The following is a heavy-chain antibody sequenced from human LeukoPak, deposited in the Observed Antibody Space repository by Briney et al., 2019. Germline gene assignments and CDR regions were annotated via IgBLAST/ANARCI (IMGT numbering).Heavy chain of an antibody. J-gene: IGHJ4*02. CDR3: ARTNKQWLVPGY. CDR2: MNPNSGNT. V-gene: IGHV1-8*01. CDR1: GYTFTSYD. D-gene: IGHD6-19*01. Sequence: GASVKVSCKASGYTFTSYDINWVRQATGQGLEWMGWMNPNSGNTGYAQKFQGRVTMARNTSISTAYMELSSLRSEDTAVYYCARTNKQWLVPGYWGQGTLVTVSS.